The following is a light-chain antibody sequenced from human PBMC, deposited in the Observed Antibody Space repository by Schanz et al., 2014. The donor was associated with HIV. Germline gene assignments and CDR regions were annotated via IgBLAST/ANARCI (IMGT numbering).Light chain of an antibody. J-gene: IGLJ2*01. CDR1: SSDVGGYNY. V-gene: IGLV2-8*01. CDR2: EVT. Sequence: QSVLTQPPSASGSPGQSVTISCTGTSSDVGGYNYVSWYQQHPGKAPQLMIYEVTKRPSGVPDRFSGSKSGNTASLTVSGLQAEDEADYYCSSYAGRNNLVVFGGGTKLTVL. CDR3: SSYAGRNNLVV.